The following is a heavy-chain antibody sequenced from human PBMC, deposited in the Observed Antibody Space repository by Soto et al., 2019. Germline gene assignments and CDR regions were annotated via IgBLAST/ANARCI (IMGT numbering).Heavy chain of an antibody. CDR1: GYSFTSYW. J-gene: IGHJ6*02. Sequence: GAALKSSGKGSGYSFTSYWIGWVRQMPGKGLEWMGVIYPGDSDTRYSPSFQGQVTISADKSISTAYLQWSSLKASDTAMYYCARAYYYGSGSLNYYGLDVWGQGTTVTVSS. CDR2: IYPGDSDT. V-gene: IGHV5-51*01. CDR3: ARAYYYGSGSLNYYGLDV. D-gene: IGHD3-10*01.